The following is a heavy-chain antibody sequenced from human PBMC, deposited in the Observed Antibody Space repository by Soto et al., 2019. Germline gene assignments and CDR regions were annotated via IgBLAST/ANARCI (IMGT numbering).Heavy chain of an antibody. V-gene: IGHV3-30*18. Sequence: PGGSLRLYCAASGFTFSNYGMHWVRQAPGKGLEWVAFISDDGSNKYYADSMKGRFTMSRDNSKRTLYLQMSSLRVEDTAVYYCTKRRNVLRFLEWSSGMEVWGQGTTVTVSS. CDR2: ISDDGSNK. J-gene: IGHJ6*02. CDR3: TKRRNVLRFLEWSSGMEV. CDR1: GFTFSNYG. D-gene: IGHD3-3*01.